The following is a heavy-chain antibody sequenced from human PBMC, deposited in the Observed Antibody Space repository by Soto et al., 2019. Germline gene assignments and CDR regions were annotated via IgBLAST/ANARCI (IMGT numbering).Heavy chain of an antibody. CDR3: ATLVAPRGYYYYGMDV. Sequence: ASVLVSCKVSGYTLTELSMHWVRQAPGKGLEWMGGFDPEDGETIYAQKFQGRVTMTEDTSTDTAYMELSSLRSEDTAVYYCATLVAPRGYYYYGMDVWGQGTTVTVSS. J-gene: IGHJ6*02. V-gene: IGHV1-24*01. D-gene: IGHD5-12*01. CDR1: GYTLTELS. CDR2: FDPEDGET.